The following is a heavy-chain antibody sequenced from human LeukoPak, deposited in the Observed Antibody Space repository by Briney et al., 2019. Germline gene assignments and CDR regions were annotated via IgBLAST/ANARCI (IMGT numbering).Heavy chain of an antibody. CDR2: ISGSGGST. J-gene: IGHJ6*03. D-gene: IGHD2-2*01. CDR3: AKQGDIVVVPAARLDYYYMDV. Sequence: GGSLRLSCAASGFTFSSYAMSWVRQAPGKGLEWVSAISGSGGSTYYADSVKGRFTISRDNSKNTLYLQMNSLRAEDTAVYYCAKQGDIVVVPAARLDYYYMDVRGKGTTVTVSS. V-gene: IGHV3-23*01. CDR1: GFTFSSYA.